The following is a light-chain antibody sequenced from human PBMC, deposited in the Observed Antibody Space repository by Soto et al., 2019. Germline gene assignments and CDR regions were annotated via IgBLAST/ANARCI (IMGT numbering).Light chain of an antibody. CDR2: DAS. CDR1: QNINNW. V-gene: IGKV1-5*01. Sequence: DIQLTQSPSTLSASVGDRVTITCRASQNINNWLAWYQQKPVKAPKVLIYDASTFQIGVPSRFSGGGSGTEFTLTISSLQPDEFATYYCQHHNYYVGGGTRVEI. CDR3: QHHNYY. J-gene: IGKJ4*01.